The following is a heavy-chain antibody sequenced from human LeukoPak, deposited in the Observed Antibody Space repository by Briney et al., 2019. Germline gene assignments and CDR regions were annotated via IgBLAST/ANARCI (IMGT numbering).Heavy chain of an antibody. D-gene: IGHD1-26*01. CDR1: GFTFSGYW. J-gene: IGHJ4*02. Sequence: GGSLRLSCAASGFTFSGYWMSWVRQTPEKGLEWVANIKQDGYEKYYVDSVKGRFTISRDNAKSSLYLQMNSLRAGDTAIYYCARDKIVGPTTLDYWGQGTLVTVSS. CDR2: IKQDGYEK. V-gene: IGHV3-7*01. CDR3: ARDKIVGPTTLDY.